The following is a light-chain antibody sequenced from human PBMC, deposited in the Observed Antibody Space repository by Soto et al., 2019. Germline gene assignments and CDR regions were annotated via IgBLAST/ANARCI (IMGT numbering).Light chain of an antibody. CDR3: QQSYSTPQT. V-gene: IGKV1-39*01. CDR2: AAS. CDR1: QSISSY. J-gene: IGKJ1*01. Sequence: DIQMTQSPSTLSGSVGDGVSITCRASQSISSYLNWYQQKPGKAPKLLIYAASSLQSGVPSRFSGSGSGTDFTLTISSLQPEDFATYYCQQSYSTPQTFGQGTKVDIK.